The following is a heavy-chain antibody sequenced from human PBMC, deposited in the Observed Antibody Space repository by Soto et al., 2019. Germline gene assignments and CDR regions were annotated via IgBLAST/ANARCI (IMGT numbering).Heavy chain of an antibody. CDR3: ARGDDYCSGGSCYLNY. CDR1: GFTFSSYA. V-gene: IGHV3-30-3*01. CDR2: ISYDGSNK. D-gene: IGHD2-15*01. J-gene: IGHJ4*02. Sequence: QVQLVESGGGVVQPGRSLRLSCAASGFTFSSYAMHWVRQAPGKGLEWVAVISYDGSNKYYADSVKGRFTISRDNSKNTLYLQMNSLRAEDTAVYYCARGDDYCSGGSCYLNYWGQVTLVTVSS.